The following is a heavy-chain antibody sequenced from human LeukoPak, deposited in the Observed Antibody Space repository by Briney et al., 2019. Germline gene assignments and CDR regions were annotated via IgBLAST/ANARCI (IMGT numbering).Heavy chain of an antibody. V-gene: IGHV4-59*01. CDR3: ARDGGYSYGPRNNWFDP. D-gene: IGHD5-18*01. CDR1: GGSISSYY. CDR2: IYYSGST. J-gene: IGHJ5*02. Sequence: SETLSLTCPASGGSISSYYWSWIRQPPGKGLEWIGYIYYSGSTNYNPSLKSRVTISVDTSKNQFSLKLSSVTAADTAVYYCARDGGYSYGPRNNWFDPWGQGTLVTVSS.